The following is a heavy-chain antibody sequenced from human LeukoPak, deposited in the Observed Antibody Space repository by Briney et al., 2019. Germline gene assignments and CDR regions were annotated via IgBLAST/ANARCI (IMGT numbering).Heavy chain of an antibody. Sequence: PGGSLRLSCAASGFTFSTYAMSWVRQAPGKGLEWVSAIDGSGAITFYADSVKGRFAISRDNSKNTLYLQMNSLRPEDTAVYSCARTSPVTANFDSWGQGTLAIVSS. CDR3: ARTSPVTANFDS. D-gene: IGHD4-11*01. CDR1: GFTFSTYA. J-gene: IGHJ4*02. V-gene: IGHV3-23*01. CDR2: IDGSGAIT.